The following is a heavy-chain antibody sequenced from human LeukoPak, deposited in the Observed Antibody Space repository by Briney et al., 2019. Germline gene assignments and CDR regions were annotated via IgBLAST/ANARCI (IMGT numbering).Heavy chain of an antibody. V-gene: IGHV3-30*03. J-gene: IGHJ6*04. Sequence: PGGSLRLSCAASGFTFSSYGMHWVRQAPGKGLEWVAVISYDGSNKYYADSVKGRFTISRDNSKNTLYLQMNSLRAEDTAVYYCARDKGYCSSTSCYRTGYYYYGMDVWGKGTTVTVSS. D-gene: IGHD2-2*01. CDR1: GFTFSSYG. CDR2: ISYDGSNK. CDR3: ARDKGYCSSTSCYRTGYYYYGMDV.